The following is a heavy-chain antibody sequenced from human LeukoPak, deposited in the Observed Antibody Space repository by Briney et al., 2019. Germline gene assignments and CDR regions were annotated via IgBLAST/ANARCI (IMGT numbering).Heavy chain of an antibody. CDR2: IYYSGST. CDR3: ARDSLGNDDSSGYV. Sequence: SETLSLTCTVSGGSIGSGDYYWSWIRQPPGTGLEWIGYIYYSGSTYYNPSLKSRVTISVDTSKNQFSLKLSSVTAADTAVYYCARDSLGNDDSSGYVWGQGTLVTVSS. J-gene: IGHJ4*02. CDR1: GGSIGSGDYY. D-gene: IGHD3-22*01. V-gene: IGHV4-30-4*01.